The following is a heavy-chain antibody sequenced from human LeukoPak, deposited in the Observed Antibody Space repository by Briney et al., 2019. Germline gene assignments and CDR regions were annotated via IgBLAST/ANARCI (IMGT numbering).Heavy chain of an antibody. D-gene: IGHD4-17*01. V-gene: IGHV4-59*01. CDR3: ARVGLYGDWIDY. CDR1: GGSISSYC. Sequence: SETLSLTCTVSGGSISSYCWSWIRQPPGKGLEWIGYIYYSGSTNYYPSLESRVTISVDTSKNQFSLKLSSVTAADTAVYYCARVGLYGDWIDYWGQGTLVTVSS. J-gene: IGHJ4*02. CDR2: IYYSGST.